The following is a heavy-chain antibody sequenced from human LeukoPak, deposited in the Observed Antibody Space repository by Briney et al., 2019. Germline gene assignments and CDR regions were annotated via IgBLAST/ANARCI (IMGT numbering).Heavy chain of an antibody. J-gene: IGHJ4*02. CDR2: ISGSGGST. CDR1: GFTFSSYA. D-gene: IGHD6-19*01. V-gene: IGHV3-23*01. CDR3: AKDQIVRYSSGTFDY. Sequence: GGSLRLSCAASGFTFSSYAMSWVRQAPGKGLEWVSAISGSGGSTYYADSVEGRFTISRDNSKNTLYLQMNSLRAEDTAVYYCAKDQIVRYSSGTFDYWGQGTLVTVSS.